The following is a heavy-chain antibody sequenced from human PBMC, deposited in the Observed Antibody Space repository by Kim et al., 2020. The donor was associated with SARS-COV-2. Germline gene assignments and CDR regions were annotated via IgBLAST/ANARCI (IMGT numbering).Heavy chain of an antibody. V-gene: IGHV3-23*01. Sequence: LSLTCAVSGFTFSSYAMRWVRQAPGKGLEWVSAISGSGGSTYYADSVKGRFTISRDNSKNTLYLQMNSLRVEDTAVYYCARDRSGPYYYFDLWGRGT. CDR3: ARDRSGPYYYFDL. CDR1: GFTFSSYA. J-gene: IGHJ2*01. CDR2: ISGSGGST. D-gene: IGHD3-22*01.